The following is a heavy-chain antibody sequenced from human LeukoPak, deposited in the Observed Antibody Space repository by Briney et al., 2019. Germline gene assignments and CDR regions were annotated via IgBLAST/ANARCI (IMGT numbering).Heavy chain of an antibody. CDR3: AKWWQHQTIFDY. J-gene: IGHJ4*02. CDR2: MSGSGDRT. CDR1: GFTFSSYG. V-gene: IGHV3-23*01. D-gene: IGHD2-15*01. Sequence: GGSLRPSCEASGFTFSSYGMSWVRQAPGKGLEWVSSMSGSGDRTEYADSVKGRFTISRDNSKNTLYLQMNSLRGEDTAMYYCAKWWQHQTIFDYWGQGTLVTVSS.